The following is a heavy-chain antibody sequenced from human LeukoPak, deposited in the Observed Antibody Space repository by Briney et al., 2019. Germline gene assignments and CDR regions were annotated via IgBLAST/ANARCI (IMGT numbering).Heavy chain of an antibody. CDR3: ARDHLPVY. Sequence: GGSLRLSCAASGFTFSSYAMSWVRQAPGKGLEWVSVISASGGNTYYADSVKGRFTISRDNSKNTLYLQMNSLRAEDTAVYYCARDHLPVYWGQGTLVTVSS. J-gene: IGHJ4*02. CDR1: GFTFSSYA. CDR2: ISASGGNT. V-gene: IGHV3-23*01.